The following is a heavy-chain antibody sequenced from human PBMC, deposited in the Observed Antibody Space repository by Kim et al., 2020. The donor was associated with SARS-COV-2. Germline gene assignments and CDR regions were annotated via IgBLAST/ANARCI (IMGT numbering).Heavy chain of an antibody. Sequence: GGSLRLSCAASGFTVSSNYMSWVRQAPGKGLEWVSVIYSGGSTYYADSVKGRFTISRDNSKNTLYLQMNSLRAEDTAVYYCARAHVITGHAFDIWGQGTMVTVSS. J-gene: IGHJ3*02. V-gene: IGHV3-53*01. D-gene: IGHD1-20*01. CDR2: IYSGGST. CDR3: ARAHVITGHAFDI. CDR1: GFTVSSNY.